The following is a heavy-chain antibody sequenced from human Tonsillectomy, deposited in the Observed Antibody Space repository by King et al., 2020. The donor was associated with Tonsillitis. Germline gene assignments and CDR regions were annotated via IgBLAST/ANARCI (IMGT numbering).Heavy chain of an antibody. CDR2: ISYDGSNK. CDR3: TRARDDYIFDY. CDR1: GFTFSSYG. Sequence: VQLVESGGGVVQPGRSLRLSCAASGFTFSSYGMHWVRQAPGKGLEWVAVISYDGSNKYYADSVKGRFTISRDNSKNTLYLQMNSLRAEDTAVYYCTRARDDYIFDYWGQGKLVTVSS. D-gene: IGHD4/OR15-4a*01. V-gene: IGHV3-33*05. J-gene: IGHJ4*02.